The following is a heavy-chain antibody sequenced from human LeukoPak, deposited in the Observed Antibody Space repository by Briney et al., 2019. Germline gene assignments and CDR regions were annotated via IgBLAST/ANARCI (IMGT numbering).Heavy chain of an antibody. CDR3: VRDFRSADY. Sequence: GGSLRLSCAASGFIFGLYCMHWVRQAPGKGPMWVSRICPDGTGISYADSVKARFTTSRDNAKNTVYLQMNGLREEDTAVYYCVRDFRSADYWGQGTLVTVSS. V-gene: IGHV3-74*01. CDR1: GFIFGLYC. CDR2: ICPDGTGI. J-gene: IGHJ4*02.